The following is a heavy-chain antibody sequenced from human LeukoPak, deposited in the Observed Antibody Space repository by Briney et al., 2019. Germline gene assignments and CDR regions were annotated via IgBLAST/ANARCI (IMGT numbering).Heavy chain of an antibody. CDR3: ARGGKWLYYFDY. CDR2: IYYSGST. CDR1: GGSISSYY. D-gene: IGHD6-19*01. V-gene: IGHV4-59*08. Sequence: SETLSLTCTVSGGSISSYYWNWIRQPPGKGLEWIGYIYYSGSTYYNPSLKSRVTISVDTSKNQFSLKLTSVTAADTAVYYCARGGKWLYYFDYWGQGTLVTVSS. J-gene: IGHJ4*02.